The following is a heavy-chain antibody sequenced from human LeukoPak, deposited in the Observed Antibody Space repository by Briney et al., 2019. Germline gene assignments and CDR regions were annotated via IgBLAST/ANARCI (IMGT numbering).Heavy chain of an antibody. V-gene: IGHV3-64*01. CDR1: GFTFSSYA. Sequence: PGGSLRLSCAASGFTFSSYAMHWVRQAPGKGLEYVSAISSNGGSTYYANSVKGRFTISRDNSKNTLYLQMGSLRAEDMAVYYCARGEGELHPPYYYGMDVWGQGTTVTVSS. CDR2: ISSNGGST. CDR3: ARGEGELHPPYYYGMDV. D-gene: IGHD1-7*01. J-gene: IGHJ6*02.